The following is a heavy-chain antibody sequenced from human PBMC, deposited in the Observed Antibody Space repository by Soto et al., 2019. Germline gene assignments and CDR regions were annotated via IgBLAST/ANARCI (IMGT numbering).Heavy chain of an antibody. D-gene: IGHD4-17*01. Sequence: SETLSLTCTVSGGSISSSSYYWGWIRQPPGKGLEWIGSIYYSGSTYYNPSLKSRVTISVDTSKNQFSLKLSSVTAADTAVYYCARHASPAVTTERTNWFDPWGQGTLVTVSS. CDR3: ARHASPAVTTERTNWFDP. CDR2: IYYSGST. CDR1: GGSISSSSYY. J-gene: IGHJ5*02. V-gene: IGHV4-39*01.